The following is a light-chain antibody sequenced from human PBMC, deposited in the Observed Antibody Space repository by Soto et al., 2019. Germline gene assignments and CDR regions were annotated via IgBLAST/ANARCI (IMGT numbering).Light chain of an antibody. CDR3: PHRSSTPPMGT. CDR2: GAT. V-gene: IGKV3-11*01. CDR1: QTIGNY. Sequence: EIVLTQSPATLSLSPGERATLSCRASQTIGNYSAWYQQKPGQAPRLIVYGATDRVTGIPARFSGSGSGTHFALIISNLEPEEFAVYYRPHRSSTPPMGTFRQGTKLQIK. J-gene: IGKJ2*01.